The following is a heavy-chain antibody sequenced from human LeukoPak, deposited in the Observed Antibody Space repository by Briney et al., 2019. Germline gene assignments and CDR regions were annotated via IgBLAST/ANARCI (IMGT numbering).Heavy chain of an antibody. CDR3: ARVKKGDYTDV. CDR2: IYPSGNT. V-gene: IGHV4-4*07. CDR1: RGSTSTYY. J-gene: IGHJ6*03. Sequence: SETLSLTCTVSRGSTSTYYWSWIRQPAGKGLEWIGRIYPSGNTNFNPSLMSRVTMSIDTSKNQLSLKLNSVIAADTAVYYCARVKKGDYTDVWGKGTTVTVSS. D-gene: IGHD3-16*01.